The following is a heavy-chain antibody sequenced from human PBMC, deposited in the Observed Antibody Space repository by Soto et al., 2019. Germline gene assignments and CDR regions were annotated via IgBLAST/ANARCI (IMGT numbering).Heavy chain of an antibody. CDR1: GFTFSSCA. CDR2: VSHDGSLY. CDR3: VKDRSDTWSFDY. Sequence: QVQLVESGGGVVQPGRSLRLSCAASGFTFSSCAMHWVRQVPGKGLEWLAVVSHDGSLYPYVDSVKGRFSISRDNSRKTLYLQMNSLRPEDTAVYYCVKDRSDTWSFDYWGQGTLVTVSS. V-gene: IGHV3-30*18. D-gene: IGHD2-8*02. J-gene: IGHJ4*02.